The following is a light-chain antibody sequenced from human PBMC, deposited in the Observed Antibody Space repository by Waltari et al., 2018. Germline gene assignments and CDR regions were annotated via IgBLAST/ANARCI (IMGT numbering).Light chain of an antibody. CDR3: QQYNNWPLT. V-gene: IGKV3-15*01. CDR2: RAS. CDR1: QSVSSN. Sequence: TQSPATLSVSPGERATLSCRASQSVSSNLAWYQQKPGQAPRLLIYRASTRATDIPARFSGSGSGTEFTLTISSLQSEDFAVYYCQQYNNWPLTFGGGTKVEIK. J-gene: IGKJ4*01.